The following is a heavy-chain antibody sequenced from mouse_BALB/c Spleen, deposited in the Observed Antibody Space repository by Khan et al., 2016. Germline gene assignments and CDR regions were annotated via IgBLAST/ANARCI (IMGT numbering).Heavy chain of an antibody. CDR1: GYSITSDYA. D-gene: IGHD1-1*01. CDR3: ARSSYGDKDAMDY. CDR2: ISDSGST. J-gene: IGHJ4*01. Sequence: EVKLEESGPGLVKPSQSLSLTCTVSGYSITSDYAWNWLRQFPGNRLEWMGYISDSGSTSYNPSLKRRIPITRDTSKNQFFLQLNSVTSEDTATYSYARSSYGDKDAMDYWGQGTSVTVSS. V-gene: IGHV3-2*02.